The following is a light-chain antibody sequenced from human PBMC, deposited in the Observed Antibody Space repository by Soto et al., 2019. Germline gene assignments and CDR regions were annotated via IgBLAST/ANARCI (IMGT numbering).Light chain of an antibody. CDR3: QHYGDSPT. V-gene: IGKV3-20*01. J-gene: IGKJ4*01. Sequence: EIVLTQSPGTLFLSPGERATLSCRASQSVRSRYVAWYQQKPGQAPRLLIYGASSRATGIPDRFSGSGSGTDFTFTISILEPEDLADYYCQHYGDSPTFGGGTKVGIK. CDR2: GAS. CDR1: QSVRSRY.